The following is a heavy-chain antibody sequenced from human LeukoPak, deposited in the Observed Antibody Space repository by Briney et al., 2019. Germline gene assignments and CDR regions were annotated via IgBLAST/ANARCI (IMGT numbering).Heavy chain of an antibody. Sequence: SVKVSCKASGGTFSSYAISWVRQAPGQGLEWMGGIIPIFGTANYAQKFQGRVTITADESTSTAYMELSSLRSEDTAVYYCAADGYNYGGGAHYFFGIDVWGQGTTVTVSS. V-gene: IGHV1-69*13. CDR2: IIPIFGTA. CDR3: AADGYNYGGGAHYFFGIDV. CDR1: GGTFSSYA. D-gene: IGHD5-18*01. J-gene: IGHJ6*02.